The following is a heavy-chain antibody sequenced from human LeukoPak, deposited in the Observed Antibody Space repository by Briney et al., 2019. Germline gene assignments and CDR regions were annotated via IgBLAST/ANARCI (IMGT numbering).Heavy chain of an antibody. J-gene: IGHJ4*02. CDR2: ISGSGGST. V-gene: IGHV3-23*01. CDR3: AKDRYYDFWSGSFDY. Sequence: GGSLRLSCAASGFTFSSYAMSWVRQAPGKGLEWVSAISGSGGSTYYADSVKGRFTISRDNSKNTLYLQMNSLRAEDTAVYYCAKDRYYDFWSGSFDYWGQGTLVTVSS. CDR1: GFTFSSYA. D-gene: IGHD3-3*01.